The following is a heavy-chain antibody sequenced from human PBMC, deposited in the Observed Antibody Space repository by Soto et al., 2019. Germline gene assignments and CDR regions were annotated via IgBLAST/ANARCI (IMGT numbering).Heavy chain of an antibody. CDR1: GDSISSYY. Sequence: SDTLSLTGTASGDSISSYYWNWIRQPAGKGREWIGRIDGRVNSNYNPSLKSRVTMSVDTSKKQFSLKVTSVTAADTAVYYCARYSRTWFQKEGMDVWGQGTKVTVSS. CDR2: IDGRVNS. D-gene: IGHD6-13*01. CDR3: ARYSRTWFQKEGMDV. V-gene: IGHV4-4*07. J-gene: IGHJ6*02.